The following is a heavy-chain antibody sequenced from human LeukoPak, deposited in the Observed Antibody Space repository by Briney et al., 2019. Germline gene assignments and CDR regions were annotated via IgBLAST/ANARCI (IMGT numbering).Heavy chain of an antibody. CDR3: ARGAVVYYGSGSYYNVWYFDY. J-gene: IGHJ4*02. CDR1: GGSISSHY. CDR2: IYYSGST. V-gene: IGHV4-59*11. Sequence: SSETLSLTCTVSGGSISSHYWSWIRQPPGKGLEWIGYIYYSGSTNYNPSLKSRVTISVDTSKNQFSLKLSSVTAADTAVHCCARGAVVYYGSGSYYNVWYFDYWGQGTLVTVSS. D-gene: IGHD3-10*01.